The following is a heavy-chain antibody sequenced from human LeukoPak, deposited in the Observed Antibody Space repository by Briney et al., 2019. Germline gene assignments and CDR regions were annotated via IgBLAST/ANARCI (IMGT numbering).Heavy chain of an antibody. CDR3: ARGHPSATGYSSGWYFHY. J-gene: IGHJ4*02. Sequence: ASVKVSCKASGYTFTSYCIHWVRQAPGQGLEWMGIINPSADSTNYAQKFQGRVTMTRDTSTSTVYMDLSSLTSEDTAVYYCARGHPSATGYSSGWYFHYWGQGTLVTVSS. CDR2: INPSADST. D-gene: IGHD6-19*01. CDR1: GYTFTSYC. V-gene: IGHV1-46*01.